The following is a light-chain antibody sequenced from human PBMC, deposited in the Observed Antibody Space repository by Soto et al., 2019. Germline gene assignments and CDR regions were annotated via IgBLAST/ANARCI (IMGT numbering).Light chain of an antibody. CDR2: DAS. CDR1: QSVSSH. V-gene: IGKV3-11*01. CDR3: QQRSNWPLT. J-gene: IGKJ4*01. Sequence: EIVLTQSPATLSLSPRERAALSCRASQSVSSHLAWCQQKPGQAPRLLIYDASNRATGIPARFSGSGSGTDFTLIISSLEPEDLAVYYCQQRSNWPLTFGGGTKVEIK.